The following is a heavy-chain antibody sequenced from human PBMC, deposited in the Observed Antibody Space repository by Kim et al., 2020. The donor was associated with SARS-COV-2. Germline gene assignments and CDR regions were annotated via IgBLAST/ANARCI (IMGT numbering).Heavy chain of an antibody. V-gene: IGHV4-59*02. Sequence: SETLSLTCTISGGSVSDYYWSWIRQPPGRGLEWIGYIYYTGSTNYNPSLKSRVTISVDTSKNQFSLKLSSVTAADTAVFYCARTQFHYTYGSGSYYKDYYYYGMDVWGQGTTVTVSS. CDR2: IYYTGST. J-gene: IGHJ6*02. CDR1: GGSVSDYY. D-gene: IGHD3-10*01. CDR3: ARTQFHYTYGSGSYYKDYYYYGMDV.